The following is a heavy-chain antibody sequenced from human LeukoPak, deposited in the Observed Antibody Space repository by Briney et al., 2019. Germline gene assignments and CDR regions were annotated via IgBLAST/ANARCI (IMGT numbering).Heavy chain of an antibody. V-gene: IGHV1-18*01. CDR1: GYTFTSYG. D-gene: IGHD3-10*01. J-gene: IGHJ4*02. CDR3: ARDSPLFSGNGFDY. CDR2: ISAYNGNT. Sequence: GASVEVSCTASGYTFTSYGISWVRQATGQGLEWMGWISAYNGNTNYAQKLQGRVTMTTDTSTSTAYMELRSLRSDDTAVYYCARDSPLFSGNGFDYWGQGTLVTVSS.